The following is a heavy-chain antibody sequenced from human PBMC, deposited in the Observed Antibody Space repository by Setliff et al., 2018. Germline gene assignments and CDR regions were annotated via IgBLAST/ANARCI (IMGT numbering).Heavy chain of an antibody. D-gene: IGHD3-3*01. CDR3: ARERQGGFLEWSPLDP. J-gene: IGHJ5*02. Sequence: SETLSLTCSVSGGLIYDHWWTWVRQPAGEEFQWIGRVYSDGDTEYNPSLKSRATISVDTSNNQFSLHLTSVTAADTARYFCARERQGGFLEWSPLDPWGQEILVTVSS. V-gene: IGHV4-4*07. CDR1: GGLIYDHW. CDR2: VYSDGDT.